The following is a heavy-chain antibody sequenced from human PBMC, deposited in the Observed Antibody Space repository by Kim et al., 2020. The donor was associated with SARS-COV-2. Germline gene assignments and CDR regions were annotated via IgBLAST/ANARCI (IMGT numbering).Heavy chain of an antibody. Sequence: GGSLRLSCAASGFTFSSYGMHWVRQAPGKGLEWVAVISYDGSNKYYADSVKGRFTISRDNSKNTLYLQMNSLRAEDTAVYYCAKDLNGDAGDDYWGQGTLVTVSS. V-gene: IGHV3-30*18. CDR3: AKDLNGDAGDDY. CDR1: GFTFSSYG. CDR2: ISYDGSNK. D-gene: IGHD4-17*01. J-gene: IGHJ4*02.